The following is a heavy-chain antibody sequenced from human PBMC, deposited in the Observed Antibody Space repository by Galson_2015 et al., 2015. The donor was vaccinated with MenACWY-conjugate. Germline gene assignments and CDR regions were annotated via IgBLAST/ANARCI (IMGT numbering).Heavy chain of an antibody. CDR3: ARERWVRGVFFDQ. D-gene: IGHD3-10*01. CDR1: GFTLGTYW. J-gene: IGHJ4*02. CDR2: IKQGGSEK. V-gene: IGHV3-7*01. Sequence: SLRLSCAASGFTLGTYWMSWVRQAPGKGLEWVANIKQGGSEKYYVDSVKGRFTISRDNAKNSLFLQMNSLRAEDTAVYYCARERWVRGVFFDQWGQGTLVTVSS.